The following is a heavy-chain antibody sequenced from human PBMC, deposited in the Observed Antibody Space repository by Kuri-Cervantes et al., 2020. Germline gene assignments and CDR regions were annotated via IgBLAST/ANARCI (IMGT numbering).Heavy chain of an antibody. CDR2: VYHIRST. J-gene: IGHJ4*02. V-gene: IGHV4-59*13. D-gene: IGHD1-1*01. CDR1: DDSFGSFY. Sequence: SETLSLTCSVSDDSFGSFYWSWIRQSPEKGLEWIGYVYHIRSTNYNPSLKSRVTISLDRTKNRFSLNLRSVTAADTAIYYCARQTLEYYFDTWGQGTLVTVSS. CDR3: ARQTLEYYFDT.